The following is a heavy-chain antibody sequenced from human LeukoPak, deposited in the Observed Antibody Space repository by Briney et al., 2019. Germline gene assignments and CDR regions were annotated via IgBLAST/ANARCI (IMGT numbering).Heavy chain of an antibody. J-gene: IGHJ5*02. CDR1: GGTFSSYA. D-gene: IGHD6-6*01. CDR2: IIPILGVA. CDR3: ARDRAARRGWFDP. Sequence: SVKVSCKSSGGTFSSYAIIWVRQAPGQGLEWMGRIIPILGVANYAQKFQGRVTITADKSASTAYMEVSSLRSEGTAVYYCARDRAARRGWFDPWGQGALVTVSS. V-gene: IGHV1-69*04.